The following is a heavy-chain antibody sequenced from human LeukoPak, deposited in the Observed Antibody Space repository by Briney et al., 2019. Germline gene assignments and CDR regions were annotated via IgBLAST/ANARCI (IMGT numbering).Heavy chain of an antibody. CDR2: INPHSGGT. CDR3: ARDGQLLFLRYYYGMDV. CDR1: GYTFTGYY. D-gene: IGHD2-2*01. V-gene: IGHV1-2*02. J-gene: IGHJ6*02. Sequence: ASVTVSCKASGYTFTGYYMHWVRQAPGQGLEWMGWINPHSGGTNYAQKFQGRVTMTRDTSISTAYMELSRLRSDDTAVYYCARDGQLLFLRYYYGMDVWGQGTTVTVSS.